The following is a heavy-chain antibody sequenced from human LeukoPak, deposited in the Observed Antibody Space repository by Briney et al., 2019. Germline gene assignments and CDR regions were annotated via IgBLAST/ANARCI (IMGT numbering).Heavy chain of an antibody. CDR1: GGSISSSSYY. CDR2: IYYSGST. CDR3: ARVGYSSGWYPAFDI. Sequence: SETLSLTCTVSGGSISSSSYYWGWIRQPPGKGLEWTGSIYYSGSTYYNPSLKSRVTISVDTSKNQFSLKLSSVTAADTAVYYCARVGYSSGWYPAFDIWGQGTMVTVSS. J-gene: IGHJ3*02. D-gene: IGHD6-19*01. V-gene: IGHV4-39*07.